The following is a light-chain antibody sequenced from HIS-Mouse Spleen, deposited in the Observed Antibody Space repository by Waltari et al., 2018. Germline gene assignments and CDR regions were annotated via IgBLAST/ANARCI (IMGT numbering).Light chain of an antibody. V-gene: IGLV2-23*03. CDR3: CSYAGSSTFRV. CDR2: EGS. J-gene: IGLJ3*02. Sequence: QSALTQPASVSGSPGQSITISCTGTSSDVGSYNLVSWYPQQPGKDPKLMIYEGSKRPSWVSNRFSGSKSGNTASLTISGLQAEDEADYYGCSYAGSSTFRVFGGGTKLTVL. CDR1: SSDVGSYNL.